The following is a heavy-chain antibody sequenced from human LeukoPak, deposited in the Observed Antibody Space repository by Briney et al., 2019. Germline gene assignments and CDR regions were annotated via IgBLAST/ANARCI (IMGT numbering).Heavy chain of an antibody. CDR1: GYSFITSW. D-gene: IGHD1-26*01. CDR2: IYPSDSDT. CDR3: ARRNLGGPDY. Sequence: GEPLQISCKAFGYSFITSWIGWVRLMPGKGLEWMGIIYPSDSDTRYSSSFQGQVTMSVDKSTSTAYLQWSSLKPSDTAMYYCARRNLGGPDYWGQGTLVSVS. J-gene: IGHJ4*02. V-gene: IGHV5-51*01.